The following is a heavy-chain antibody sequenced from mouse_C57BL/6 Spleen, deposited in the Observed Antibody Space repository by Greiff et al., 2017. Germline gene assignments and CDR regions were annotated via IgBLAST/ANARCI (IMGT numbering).Heavy chain of an antibody. D-gene: IGHD2-5*01. V-gene: IGHV1-4*01. CDR3: ARYYSNFDY. CDR1: GYTFTSYT. Sequence: QVHVKQSGAELARPGASVKMSCKASGYTFTSYTMHWVKQRPGQGLEWIGYINPSSGYTKYNQKFKDKATLTADKSSSTAYMQLSSLTSEDSAVYYCARYYSNFDYWGQGTTLTVSS. CDR2: INPSSGYT. J-gene: IGHJ2*01.